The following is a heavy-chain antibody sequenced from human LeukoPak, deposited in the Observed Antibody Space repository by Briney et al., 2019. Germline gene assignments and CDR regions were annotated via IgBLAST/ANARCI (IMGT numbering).Heavy chain of an antibody. CDR3: ARDDVPYSA. J-gene: IGHJ5*02. D-gene: IGHD2-15*01. Sequence: KPSETLSLTCTVSGGSVSGGSFYWSWIPQPPGKGLEWIGYIYYSGGTKYNPSLNSRVTISIDTTKNQFSLKLKYATAADTAVYFCARDDVPYSAWGQGTLVTVSS. CDR2: IYYSGGT. V-gene: IGHV4-61*01. CDR1: GGSVSGGSFY.